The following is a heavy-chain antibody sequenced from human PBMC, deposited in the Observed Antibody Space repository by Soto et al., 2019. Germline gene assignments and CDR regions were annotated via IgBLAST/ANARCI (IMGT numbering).Heavy chain of an antibody. CDR3: ARGIGDLYYFDY. V-gene: IGHV4-59*01. J-gene: IGHJ4*02. CDR2: IYYSGST. Sequence: SETLSLTCTVSGGSISSYYWSWIRQPPGKGLEWIGYIYYSGSTNYNPSLKSRVTISVDTSKNQFSLKLSSVTAADTAVYYCARGIGDLYYFDYWGQGTLVTVSS. CDR1: GGSISSYY. D-gene: IGHD2-21*01.